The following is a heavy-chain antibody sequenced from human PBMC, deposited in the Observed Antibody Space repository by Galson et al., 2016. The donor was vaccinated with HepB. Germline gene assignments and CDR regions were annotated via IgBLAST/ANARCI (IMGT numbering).Heavy chain of an antibody. D-gene: IGHD5-12*01. CDR3: AGERGGDSGYDHNWFDP. CDR2: IYYSGNT. V-gene: IGHV4-59*01. CDR1: GGSISTYY. J-gene: IGHJ5*02. Sequence: SETLSLTCSVSGGSISTYYWSWIRQPPGKGLEWIGYIYYSGNTKYNPSLKGRVTISVDPSKNQLSLKLSSVTAADTARYYCAGERGGDSGYDHNWFDPWGHGTQVTVSS.